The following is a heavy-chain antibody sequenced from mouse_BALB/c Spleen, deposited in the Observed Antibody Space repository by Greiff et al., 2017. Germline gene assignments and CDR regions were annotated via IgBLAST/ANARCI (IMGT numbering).Heavy chain of an antibody. V-gene: IGHV1S34*01. CDR1: GYSFTGYY. D-gene: IGHD1-1*01. J-gene: IGHJ4*01. Sequence: LVKTGASVKISCKASGYSFTGYYMHWVKQSHGKSLEWIGYISCYNGATSYNQKFKGKATFTVDTSSSTAYMQFNSLTSEDSAVYYCARQLGYGSYYAMDYWGQGTSVTVSS. CDR3: ARQLGYGSYYAMDY. CDR2: ISCYNGAT.